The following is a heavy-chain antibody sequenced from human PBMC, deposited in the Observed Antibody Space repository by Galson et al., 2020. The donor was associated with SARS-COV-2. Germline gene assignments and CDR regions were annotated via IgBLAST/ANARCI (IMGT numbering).Heavy chain of an antibody. Sequence: SETLSLTCAVYGGSFSGYYWSWIRQPPGKGLEWIGEINHSGSTNCNPSLKSRVTMSVDSSKNQFSLNLSSVTAADTAVYYCARRCSGISCQRYWGQGTLVTVSS. V-gene: IGHV4-34*01. CDR3: ARRCSGISCQRY. CDR2: INHSGST. J-gene: IGHJ4*02. D-gene: IGHD2-15*01. CDR1: GGSFSGYY.